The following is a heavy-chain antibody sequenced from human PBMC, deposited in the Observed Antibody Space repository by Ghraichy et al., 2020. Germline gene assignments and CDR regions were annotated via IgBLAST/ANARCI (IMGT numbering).Heavy chain of an antibody. D-gene: IGHD6-25*01. CDR2: VSYDGSDQ. Sequence: GGSLRLSCAVSGFTFSNYAMHWVRQAPGKGLEWVAVVSYDGSDQQYAESVKGRFTISRDNSKNTLYLQMNSLRDVDTAIYYCARDRGPLSFYYYMVVWGIGTTVTVSS. J-gene: IGHJ6*03. CDR3: ARDRGPLSFYYYMVV. CDR1: GFTFSNYA. V-gene: IGHV3-30*03.